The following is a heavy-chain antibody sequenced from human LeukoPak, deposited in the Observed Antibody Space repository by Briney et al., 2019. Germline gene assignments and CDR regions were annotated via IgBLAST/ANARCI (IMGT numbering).Heavy chain of an antibody. D-gene: IGHD2-15*01. CDR2: ISYDGSNK. J-gene: IGHJ4*02. CDR3: ARAICSGGSCYLYDY. V-gene: IGHV3-30-3*01. Sequence: GRSLRLSCAASGFTFSSYAMHWVRQAPGKGLEWVAVISYDGSNKYYADSVKGRFTISRDNSKNTLYLQMNSLRAEGTAVYYCARAICSGGSCYLYDYWGQGTLVTVSS. CDR1: GFTFSSYA.